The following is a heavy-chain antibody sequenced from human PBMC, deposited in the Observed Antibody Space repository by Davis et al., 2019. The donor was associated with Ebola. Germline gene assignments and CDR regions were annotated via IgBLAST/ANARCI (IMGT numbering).Heavy chain of an antibody. V-gene: IGHV4-59*01. Sequence: MPSETLSLTCTVSGGSISSYYWTWIRQPPGKGLEWIGYILYSGSTNYNPSLKSRVTISVDTSKNQFSLKLSSVTAADTAVYYCASPSSSFWSGYYYFDYWGQGTLVTVSS. D-gene: IGHD3-3*01. CDR1: GGSISSYY. CDR3: ASPSSSFWSGYYYFDY. J-gene: IGHJ4*02. CDR2: ILYSGST.